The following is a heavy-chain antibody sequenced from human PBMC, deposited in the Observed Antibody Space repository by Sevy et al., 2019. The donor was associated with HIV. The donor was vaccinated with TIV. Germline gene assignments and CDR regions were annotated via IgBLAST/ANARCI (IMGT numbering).Heavy chain of an antibody. D-gene: IGHD3-3*01. V-gene: IGHV3-30-3*01. CDR3: ARVNRYDFWSGYPSQ. CDR2: ISYDGSDK. J-gene: IGHJ4*02. CDR1: GFTFSNYA. Sequence: GGSLRLSCAASGFTFSNYAMHWVRQAPGKGLEWVAVISYDGSDKYYGDSVKGRFTISRDNSKNTLYLQMNSLRVEDTVLYYCARVNRYDFWSGYPSQWGQGTLVTVSS.